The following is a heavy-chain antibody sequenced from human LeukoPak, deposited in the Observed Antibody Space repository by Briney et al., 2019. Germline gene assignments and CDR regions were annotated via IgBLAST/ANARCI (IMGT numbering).Heavy chain of an antibody. Sequence: KTGGSLRLSCAASGFTFSNAWMSWVRQAPGKGLEWVGRIKSKTDGGTTDYAAPVKGRFTISRDDSKNTLYLQMNSLRAEDTAVYYCARPRNYYDISGYYSSAWGHWGQGTLVTVSS. CDR1: GFTFSNAW. CDR2: IKSKTDGGTT. J-gene: IGHJ4*02. V-gene: IGHV3-15*01. D-gene: IGHD3-22*01. CDR3: ARPRNYYDISGYYSSAWGH.